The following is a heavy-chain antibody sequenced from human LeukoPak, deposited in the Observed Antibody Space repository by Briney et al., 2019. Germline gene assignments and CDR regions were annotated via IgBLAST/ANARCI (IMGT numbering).Heavy chain of an antibody. CDR1: GFTFRSYG. Sequence: GGSLRLSCAASGFTFRSYGMSWVRQAPGKGLEWVSTIGGTGGSMYYADSVKGRFTISRDNSENTLYLQMNSLRAEDTAVYYCASWHYVDDWGQGTLVTVSS. V-gene: IGHV3-23*01. D-gene: IGHD6-13*01. CDR2: IGGTGGSM. J-gene: IGHJ4*02. CDR3: ASWHYVDD.